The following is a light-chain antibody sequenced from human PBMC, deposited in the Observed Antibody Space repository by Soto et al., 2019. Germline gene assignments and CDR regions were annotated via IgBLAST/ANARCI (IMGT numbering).Light chain of an antibody. Sequence: DIQMTQSPSTLSGSVGDRVTITCRASQTISSCLAWYQQKPGKAPKLLIYTASTLKSGVPSRFSGSGSGTEFTLTISSLQPDDFATYYCQQYNSYPETFGQGTKLEIK. CDR1: QTISSC. V-gene: IGKV1-5*03. J-gene: IGKJ2*01. CDR3: QQYNSYPET. CDR2: TAS.